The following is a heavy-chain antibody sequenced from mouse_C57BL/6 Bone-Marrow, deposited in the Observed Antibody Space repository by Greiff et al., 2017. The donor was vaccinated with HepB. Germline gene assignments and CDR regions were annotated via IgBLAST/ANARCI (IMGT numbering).Heavy chain of an antibody. Sequence: EVQLQQSGPELVKPGASVKIPCKASGYTFTDYNMDWVKQSHGKSLEWIGDINPNNGGTIYNQKFKGKATLTVDKSSSTAYMELRSLTSEDTAVYYCARGDSSGPYWWCDVWGTGTTVTVSS. D-gene: IGHD3-2*02. V-gene: IGHV1-18*01. CDR1: GYTFTDYN. CDR2: INPNNGGT. CDR3: ARGDSSGPYWWCDV. J-gene: IGHJ1*03.